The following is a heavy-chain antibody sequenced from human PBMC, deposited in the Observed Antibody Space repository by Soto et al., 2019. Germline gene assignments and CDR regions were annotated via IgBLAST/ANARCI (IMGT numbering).Heavy chain of an antibody. Sequence: EVQLLESGGGLVQPGGSLRLSCAASGFTFSSYAMSWVRQAPGKGLEWVSAISGSGGSTYYADSVKGRFTISRDNSKNTLYLQMNSLRAEDTAVYYCAKVGGGYSGYDYAGGFDPWGQGTLVTVSS. V-gene: IGHV3-23*01. D-gene: IGHD5-12*01. CDR3: AKVGGGYSGYDYAGGFDP. CDR2: ISGSGGST. J-gene: IGHJ5*02. CDR1: GFTFSSYA.